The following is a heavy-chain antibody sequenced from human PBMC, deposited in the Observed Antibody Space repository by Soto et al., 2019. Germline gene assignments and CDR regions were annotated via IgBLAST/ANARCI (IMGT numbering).Heavy chain of an antibody. D-gene: IGHD6-19*01. Sequence: SVKVSCKASGYTFTGYYMHWVRQAPGQGFEWMGWINPNSGGTNYAQKFQGWVTMTRDTSISTAYMELSRLRSDDTAVYFCARGPAVAGSLVNNWFDPWGQGTLVTVSS. CDR2: INPNSGGT. V-gene: IGHV1-2*04. CDR1: GYTFTGYY. J-gene: IGHJ5*02. CDR3: ARGPAVAGSLVNNWFDP.